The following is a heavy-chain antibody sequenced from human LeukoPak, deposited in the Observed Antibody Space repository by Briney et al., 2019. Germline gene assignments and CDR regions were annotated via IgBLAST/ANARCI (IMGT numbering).Heavy chain of an antibody. V-gene: IGHV1-18*01. CDR3: ARSLRSGYSSGWLTGWFDP. J-gene: IGHJ5*02. Sequence: ASVKVSCKASGGTFSSYAISWVRQAPGQGLEWVGWISAYNGNTNYAQKLQGRVTMTTDTSTSTAYMELRSLRSDDTAVYYCARSLRSGYSSGWLTGWFDPWGQGTLVTVSS. CDR2: ISAYNGNT. CDR1: GGTFSSYA. D-gene: IGHD6-19*01.